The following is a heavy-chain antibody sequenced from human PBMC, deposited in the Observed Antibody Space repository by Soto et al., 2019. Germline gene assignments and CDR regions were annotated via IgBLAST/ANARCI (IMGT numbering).Heavy chain of an antibody. CDR1: GYTFTSYA. CDR3: AERTIFGNWFDP. Sequence: QVQLVQSGAEVKKPGASVKVSCKASGYTFTSYAMHWVRQAPGQRLEWMGWINAGNGNTKYSQKFQGRVTITRDTTRGPGYQEASHPETEEPAVYFLAERTIFGNWFDPWGQGNPGHRLL. D-gene: IGHD3-3*02. CDR2: INAGNGNT. V-gene: IGHV1-3*01. J-gene: IGHJ5*02.